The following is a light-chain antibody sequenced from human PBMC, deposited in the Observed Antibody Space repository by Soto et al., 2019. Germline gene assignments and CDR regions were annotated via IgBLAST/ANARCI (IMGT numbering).Light chain of an antibody. V-gene: IGLV2-8*01. Sequence: QSALTQPTSASGSPGQSVTISCTCTSSDVGGYNYVSWYQQHPGKAPKLMIYEVSKRHSGVPDRFSGSKSGNTASLTVSGLQAEDEADYYCSSSAGSNHCLYVFGTGTKLTVL. CDR3: SSSAGSNHCLYV. CDR2: EVS. CDR1: SSDVGGYNY. J-gene: IGLJ1*01.